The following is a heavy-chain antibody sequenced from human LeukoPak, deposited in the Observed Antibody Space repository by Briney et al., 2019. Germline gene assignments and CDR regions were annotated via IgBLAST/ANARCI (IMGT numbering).Heavy chain of an antibody. CDR2: IYYSGST. V-gene: IGHV4-39*01. Sequence: SETLSLTCTVSGDSISSSSYYWGWIRQPPGKGLEWIGSIYYSGSTYYDPSLKSRVTISVDTSKNQFSLKLSSVTAADTAVYYCARVLWFGESYGGYFDYWGQGTLVTVSS. CDR1: GDSISSSSYY. J-gene: IGHJ4*02. CDR3: ARVLWFGESYGGYFDY. D-gene: IGHD3-10*01.